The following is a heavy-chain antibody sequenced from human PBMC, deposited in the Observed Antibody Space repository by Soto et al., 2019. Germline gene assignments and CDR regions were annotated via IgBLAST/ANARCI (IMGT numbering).Heavy chain of an antibody. V-gene: IGHV4-34*01. CDR1: GGSFNGYY. D-gene: IGHD3-3*01. CDR3: AKRITVLGLLIHPFHT. CDR2: INHTGGT. J-gene: IGHJ5*02. Sequence: SETLSLTCAVYGGSFNGYYWNWIRQPPGKGLEWIGEINHTGGTHYNPSLKSRVTMSVDASKNQFSLRLSSVTAADTAIYYCAKRITVLGLLIHPFHTWGQGTQVTVSS.